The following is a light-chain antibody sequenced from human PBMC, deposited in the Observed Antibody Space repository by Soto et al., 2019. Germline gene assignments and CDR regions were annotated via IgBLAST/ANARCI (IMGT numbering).Light chain of an antibody. CDR2: AAS. CDR3: HQSYSSPPT. V-gene: IGKV1-39*01. Sequence: DIQMTQSPSSLSASVEDRVIITCRASQSISNHLNWYQQKPGKAPKLLIFAASSLQSGVPSRFSGSRSGPHFTLTIRSLQHEDFATYYCHQSYSSPPTFGQGTKGDIK. J-gene: IGKJ1*01. CDR1: QSISNH.